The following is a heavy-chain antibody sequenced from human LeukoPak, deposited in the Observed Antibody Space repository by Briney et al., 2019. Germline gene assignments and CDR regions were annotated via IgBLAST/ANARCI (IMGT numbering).Heavy chain of an antibody. Sequence: SGGSLRLSCAVSGFTFSTAWMTWVRQAPGEGLEWLGRIKSETDGGTTHYAAPAKGRFTISRDDSIRTVYLQMNSLKTEDTAVYYCLAGTYWGQGTLVTVSS. CDR3: LAGTY. CDR1: GFTFSTAW. J-gene: IGHJ4*02. V-gene: IGHV3-15*01. D-gene: IGHD3-10*01. CDR2: IKSETDGGTT.